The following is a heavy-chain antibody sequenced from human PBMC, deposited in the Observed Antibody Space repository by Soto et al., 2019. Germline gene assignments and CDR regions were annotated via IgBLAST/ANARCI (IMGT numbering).Heavy chain of an antibody. CDR3: AHIVVAGLGYYFDY. J-gene: IGHJ4*02. D-gene: IGHD6-19*01. CDR2: IYWDDDK. CDR1: GFSLSSTRMA. Sequence: QITLKESGPTLVKPTQPLTLTCTFSGFSLSSTRMAVGWIRQPPGKALEWLALIYWDDDKRYSPFLKSRLTITKDTTKNQVVLTMSNMDPVDTGRYYCAHIVVAGLGYYFDYWGQGTLVTVSS. V-gene: IGHV2-5*02.